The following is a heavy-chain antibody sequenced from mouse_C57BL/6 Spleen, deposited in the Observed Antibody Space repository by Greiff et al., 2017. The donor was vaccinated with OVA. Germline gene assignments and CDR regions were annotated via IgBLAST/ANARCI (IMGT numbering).Heavy chain of an antibody. Sequence: EVQLQQSGPELVKPGASVKISCKASGYTFTDYYMNWVKQSHGKSLEWIGDINPNNGGTSYNQKFKGKATLTVDKSSSTAYMELRSLTSEDSAVYYCARDYDYDGDYWGQGTSVTVSS. CDR3: ARDYDYDGDY. J-gene: IGHJ4*01. D-gene: IGHD2-4*01. V-gene: IGHV1-26*01. CDR2: INPNNGGT. CDR1: GYTFTDYY.